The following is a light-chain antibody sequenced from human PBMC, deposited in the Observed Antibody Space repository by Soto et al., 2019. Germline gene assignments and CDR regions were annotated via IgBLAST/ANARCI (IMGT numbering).Light chain of an antibody. Sequence: QSALTQPPSASGSPGQSVTISCTGTSSDVGGYNYVSWYQQYPGKAPKLMIYEVSKRPSGVPDRFSGSKSGNTASLTVSGLQAEDEADYYFSSYAGSNNVIFGGGTKLTVL. J-gene: IGLJ2*01. CDR1: SSDVGGYNY. V-gene: IGLV2-8*01. CDR3: SSYAGSNNVI. CDR2: EVS.